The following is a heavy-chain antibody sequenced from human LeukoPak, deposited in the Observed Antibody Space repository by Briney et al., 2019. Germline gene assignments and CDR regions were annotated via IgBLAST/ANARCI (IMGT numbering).Heavy chain of an antibody. J-gene: IGHJ4*02. CDR3: ARSLGSGSYYNENYFDY. Sequence: SETLSLTCTVSGGSISSYYWSWIRQPPGKGLGWIGYIYYSGSTNYNPSLKSRVTISVDTSKNQFSLKLSSVTAADTAVYYCARSLGSGSYYNENYFDYWGQGTLVTVSS. V-gene: IGHV4-59*01. D-gene: IGHD3-10*01. CDR2: IYYSGST. CDR1: GGSISSYY.